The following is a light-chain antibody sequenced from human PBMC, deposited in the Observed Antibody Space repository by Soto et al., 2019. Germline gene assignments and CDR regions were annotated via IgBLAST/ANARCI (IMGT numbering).Light chain of an antibody. CDR3: CSYAGTYTFYV. CDR2: DVT. Sequence: QSALTQPRSVSGSPGQSVTISCTGTSSDAGGYDLVSWYQQHPGKAPKLMIYDVTKRPSGVPDRFSGSRSGNTASLTVSGLQAEDGADYYCCSYAGTYTFYVFGAGTKLTVL. J-gene: IGLJ1*01. CDR1: SSDAGGYDL. V-gene: IGLV2-11*01.